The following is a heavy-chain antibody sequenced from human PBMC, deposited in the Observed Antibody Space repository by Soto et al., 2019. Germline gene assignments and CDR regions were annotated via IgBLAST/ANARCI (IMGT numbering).Heavy chain of an antibody. J-gene: IGHJ4*02. CDR3: ARKAAGIDY. D-gene: IGHD6-13*01. CDR2: ISYDGSNK. V-gene: IGHV3-30-3*01. Sequence: GGSLRLSCAASGFTFSSYSMHWVRQAPGKGLEWVAVISYDGSNKYYADSVKGRFTISRDNSKNTLYLQMNSLRAEDTAVYYCARKAAGIDYWGQGTLVTVSS. CDR1: GFTFSSYS.